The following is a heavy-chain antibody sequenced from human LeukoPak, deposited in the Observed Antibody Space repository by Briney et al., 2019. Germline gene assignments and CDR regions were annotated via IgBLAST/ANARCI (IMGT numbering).Heavy chain of an antibody. D-gene: IGHD4-17*01. V-gene: IGHV3-21*01. J-gene: IGHJ4*02. CDR3: ARAGGSTVSHSDY. CDR1: GFTFSSYA. CDR2: ISSSTSYI. Sequence: GGSLRLSCSAPGFTFSSYAMHWVRQAPGKGLEWVSSISSSTSYIYYADSVKGRFTISKDNAKNSLYLQMNSLRAEDTAVYYCARAGGSTVSHSDYWGQGTLVTVSS.